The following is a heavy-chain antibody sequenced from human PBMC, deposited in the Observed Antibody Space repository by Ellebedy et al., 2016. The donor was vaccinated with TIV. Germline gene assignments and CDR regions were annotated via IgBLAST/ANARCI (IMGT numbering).Heavy chain of an antibody. CDR2: INHSGST. V-gene: IGHV4-34*01. CDR1: GGSFSYYY. J-gene: IGHJ4*02. D-gene: IGHD6-13*01. Sequence: SETLSLTXAVFGGSFSYYYWSWIRQSPGKGLEWIGEINHSGSTKYNPSLRTRVTISVDTSKNQFSLKLNSVTAADTAVYYCARISPIAAAGTPYFDQWGQGTLVTVSS. CDR3: ARISPIAAAGTPYFDQ.